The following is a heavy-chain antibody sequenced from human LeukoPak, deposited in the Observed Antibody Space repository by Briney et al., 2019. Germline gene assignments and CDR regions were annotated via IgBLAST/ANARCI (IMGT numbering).Heavy chain of an antibody. D-gene: IGHD6-13*01. CDR1: GGTFSSYA. CDR2: INPYSGDT. V-gene: IGHV1-2*06. Sequence: ASVKVSRKASGGTFSSYAISWVRQAPGQGLEWMGRINPYSGDTNFAQKFQGRVTMTRDTSITTAYMDLSSLTPDDTAVYFCARDQGSLTRSWYTGYWGQGTQVTVSS. J-gene: IGHJ4*02. CDR3: ARDQGSLTRSWYTGY.